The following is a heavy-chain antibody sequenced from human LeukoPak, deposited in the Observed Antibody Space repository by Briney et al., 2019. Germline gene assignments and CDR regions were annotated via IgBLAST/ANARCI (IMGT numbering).Heavy chain of an antibody. Sequence: PGGSLRLSCAASGFTFSSYAMHWVRQAPGKGLEWVAVISYDGSNKYYADSVKGRFTISRDNSKNTLYLQMNSLKTEDTAVYYCTRRVYSSSWQQVVSYYYYMDVWGKGTTVTVSS. CDR1: GFTFSSYA. D-gene: IGHD6-13*01. V-gene: IGHV3-30*04. CDR2: ISYDGSNK. J-gene: IGHJ6*03. CDR3: TRRVYSSSWQQVVSYYYYMDV.